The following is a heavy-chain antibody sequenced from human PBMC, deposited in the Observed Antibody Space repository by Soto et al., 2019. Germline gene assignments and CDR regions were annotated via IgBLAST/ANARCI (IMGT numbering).Heavy chain of an antibody. Sequence: QITLNESGPPLVKPTQTLTLTCTFSGFSLTTSGVGVGWIRQSPGKAPEWLALIYWDDDKRYSRSLKSRLTITKDTAKNQMIRTMANVDPADTATYFCSYRILLTVFGLVATTAVYFDFWGQGTPVAVSS. CDR1: GFSLTTSGVG. CDR3: SYRILLTVFGLVATTAVYFDF. CDR2: IYWDDDK. V-gene: IGHV2-5*02. J-gene: IGHJ4*02. D-gene: IGHD3-3*01.